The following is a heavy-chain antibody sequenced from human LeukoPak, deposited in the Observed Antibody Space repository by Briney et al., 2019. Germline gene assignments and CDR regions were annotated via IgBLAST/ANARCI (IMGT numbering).Heavy chain of an antibody. CDR3: ARDTNVLRYFDWFDY. CDR2: ISSSSSYI. CDR1: RFTFSSYS. D-gene: IGHD3-9*01. V-gene: IGHV3-21*01. Sequence: GGSLRLSCAASRFTFSSYSMNWVRQAPGKGLEWVSSISSSSSYIYYADSVKGRFTISRDNAKNSLYLQMNSLRAEDTAVYYCARDTNVLRYFDWFDYWGQGTLVTVSS. J-gene: IGHJ4*02.